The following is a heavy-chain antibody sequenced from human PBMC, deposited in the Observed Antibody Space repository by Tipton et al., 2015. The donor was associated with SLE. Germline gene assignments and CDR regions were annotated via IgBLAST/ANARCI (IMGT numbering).Heavy chain of an antibody. J-gene: IGHJ6*03. Sequence: TLSLTCTVSGVSISSGSYYWSWTRQPPGKGLEWIGYIYYSGSTNYNPSLKSRGTISVDTSKNQFSLKLSSVTAADTAVYYCARVVTGHFWYYYYMDVWGKGTTVTVSS. V-gene: IGHV4-61*01. CDR3: ARVVTGHFWYYYYMDV. D-gene: IGHD3-3*02. CDR2: IYYSGST. CDR1: GVSISSGSYY.